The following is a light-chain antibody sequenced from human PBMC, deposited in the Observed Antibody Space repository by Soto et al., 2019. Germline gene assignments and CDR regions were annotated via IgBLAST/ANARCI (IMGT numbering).Light chain of an antibody. CDR1: SSNIGAGYN. V-gene: IGLV1-40*01. Sequence: QSVLTQPPSVFGAPGQRVTISCTGSSSNIGAGYNVHWYQQLPGTAPKLLIYGNSNRPSGVPDRFSGSKSGTSASLAISGLQAEDEADYHCQSYDSSLSGYVVFGGGTKLTVL. CDR3: QSYDSSLSGYVV. J-gene: IGLJ2*01. CDR2: GNS.